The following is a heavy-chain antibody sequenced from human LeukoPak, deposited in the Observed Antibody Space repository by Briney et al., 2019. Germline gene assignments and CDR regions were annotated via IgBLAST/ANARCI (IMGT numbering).Heavy chain of an antibody. J-gene: IGHJ4*02. D-gene: IGHD3-10*01. CDR1: GGSFSGYY. Sequence: SETLSLTCAVYGGSFSGYYWSWIRQPPGKGLEWIGEINHSGSTNYNPSLKSRVTISIDTSKNQYSLKLSSVTAADTAVYYCARLYYYGSGSYSLHYYFDYWGQGTLVTVSS. CDR3: ARLYYYGSGSYSLHYYFDY. V-gene: IGHV4-34*01. CDR2: INHSGST.